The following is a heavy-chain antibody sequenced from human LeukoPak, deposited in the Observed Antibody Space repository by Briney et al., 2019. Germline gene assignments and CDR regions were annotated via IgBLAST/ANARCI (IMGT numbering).Heavy chain of an antibody. CDR2: TYYRSKWYN. CDR3: ARAGDDYGGNSEVQAFDI. V-gene: IGHV6-1*01. Sequence: SQTLSLTCAISGDSVSSNSAAWNWIRQSPSRGLEWLGRTYYRSKWYNDYAVSVKGRITINPDTSKNQFSLQLNSVTPEDTAVYYCARAGDDYGGNSEVQAFDIWGQGTMVTVSS. CDR1: GDSVSSNSAA. D-gene: IGHD4-17*01. J-gene: IGHJ3*02.